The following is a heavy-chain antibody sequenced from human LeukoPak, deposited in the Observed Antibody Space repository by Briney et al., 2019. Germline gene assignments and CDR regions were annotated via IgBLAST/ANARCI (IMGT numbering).Heavy chain of an antibody. V-gene: IGHV3-30-3*01. CDR2: ISYDGSNK. J-gene: IGHJ4*02. CDR1: GFTFSSYA. CDR3: ARDNWFGERIDY. Sequence: GSLRLSCAASGFTFSSYAMHWVRQAPGKGLEWVAVISYDGSNKYYADSVKGRFTISRDNSKNTLYLQMNSLRAEDTAVYYCARDNWFGERIDYWGQGTLVTVSS. D-gene: IGHD3-10*01.